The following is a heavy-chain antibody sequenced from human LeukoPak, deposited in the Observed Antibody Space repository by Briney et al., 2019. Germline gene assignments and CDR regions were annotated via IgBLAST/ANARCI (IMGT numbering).Heavy chain of an antibody. CDR1: GFTFSSYG. CDR3: AKDYRIAGADYFDY. V-gene: IGHV3-33*06. Sequence: GGSLRLSCAASGFTFSSYGMHWVRQAPGKGLEWVAVIWYDGSNKYYADSVKGRFTISRDNSKNALYLQMNSLRAEDTAVYYCAKDYRIAGADYFDYWGQGTLVTVSS. J-gene: IGHJ4*02. D-gene: IGHD1-26*01. CDR2: IWYDGSNK.